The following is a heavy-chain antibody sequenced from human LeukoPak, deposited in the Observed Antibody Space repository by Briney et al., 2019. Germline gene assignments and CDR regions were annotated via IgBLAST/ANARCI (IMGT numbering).Heavy chain of an antibody. CDR2: INHSGST. CDR1: GFTFGSYA. CDR3: ARVARNYFDY. V-gene: IGHV4-34*01. J-gene: IGHJ4*02. Sequence: GSLRLSCAASGFTFGSYAMSWIRQPPGKGLEWIGEINHSGSTNYNPSLKSRVTISVDTSKNQFSLKLSSVTAADTAVYYCARVARNYFDYWGQGTLVTVSS.